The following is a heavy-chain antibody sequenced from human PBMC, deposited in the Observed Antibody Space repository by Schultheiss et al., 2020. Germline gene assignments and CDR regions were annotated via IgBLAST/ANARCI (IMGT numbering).Heavy chain of an antibody. D-gene: IGHD3-3*01. Sequence: GGSLRLSCAASGFTFSSYAMSWVRQAPGKGLEWVSAISGSGGSTYYADSVKGRFTISRDNSKNTLYLQMNSLRAEDTAVYYCAKRPLRFLEWLRATDWFDPWGQGSLGTGYS. V-gene: IGHV3-23*01. CDR2: ISGSGGST. CDR3: AKRPLRFLEWLRATDWFDP. J-gene: IGHJ5*02. CDR1: GFTFSSYA.